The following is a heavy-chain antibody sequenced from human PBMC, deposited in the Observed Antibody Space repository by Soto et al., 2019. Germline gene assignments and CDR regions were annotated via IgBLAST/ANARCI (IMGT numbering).Heavy chain of an antibody. CDR1: GGTFSSYT. V-gene: IGHV1-69*08. CDR3: ARDTLDYVWAFDI. CDR2: IIPILGIA. Sequence: QVPLVQSGAEVKKPGSSVKVSCKASGGTFSSYTISWVRQAPGQGLEWMGRIIPILGIANYAQKFQGRVTITADKSTSTAYMELSSLRSEDTAVYYGARDTLDYVWAFDICGQGTMVTVSS. D-gene: IGHD4-17*01. J-gene: IGHJ3*02.